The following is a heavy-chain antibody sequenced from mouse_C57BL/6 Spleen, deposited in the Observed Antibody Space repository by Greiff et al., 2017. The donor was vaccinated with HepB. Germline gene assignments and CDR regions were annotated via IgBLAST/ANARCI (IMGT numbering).Heavy chain of an antibody. CDR3: ARGPYYYGSSYVGYAMDY. D-gene: IGHD1-1*01. CDR1: GYTFTSYW. J-gene: IGHJ4*01. CDR2: IHPNSGST. Sequence: QVQLQQPGAELVKPGASVKLSCKASGYTFTSYWMHWVKQRPGQGLEWIGMIHPNSGSTNYNEKFKSKATLTVDKSSSKAYMQLSSLTSEDSAVYYCARGPYYYGSSYVGYAMDYWGQGTSVTVSS. V-gene: IGHV1-64*01.